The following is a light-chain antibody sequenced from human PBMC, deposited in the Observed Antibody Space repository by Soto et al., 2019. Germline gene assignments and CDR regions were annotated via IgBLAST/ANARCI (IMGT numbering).Light chain of an antibody. CDR3: CSYAGSYTPVV. V-gene: IGLV2-11*01. CDR2: DVS. J-gene: IGLJ2*01. Sequence: QSVLTQPRSVSGSPAQSVTISCTGTSSDVGGYNYVSWYQQHPGKAPKLMIYDVSKRPSGVPDRFSGSKSGNTASLTISGLQAEDEADYYCCSYAGSYTPVVFGGGTKLTVL. CDR1: SSDVGGYNY.